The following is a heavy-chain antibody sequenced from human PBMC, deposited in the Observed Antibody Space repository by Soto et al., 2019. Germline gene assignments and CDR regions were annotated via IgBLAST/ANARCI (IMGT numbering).Heavy chain of an antibody. J-gene: IGHJ5*02. D-gene: IGHD5-12*01. V-gene: IGHV1-3*04. CDR2: INTGNGNT. CDR3: ARAISGYVT. CDR1: GYTFTSYA. Sequence: ASVEVSSKASGYTFTSYAIRWVRQAPGQGLEWMGWINTGNGNTRYSQRFQGRVTLTTDTSARTAYMDLSSLTSEDTAVYYCARAISGYVTWGQGTLVTVSS.